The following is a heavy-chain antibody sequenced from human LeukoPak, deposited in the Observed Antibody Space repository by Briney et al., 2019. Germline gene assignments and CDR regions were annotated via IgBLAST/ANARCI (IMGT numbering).Heavy chain of an antibody. J-gene: IGHJ5*02. D-gene: IGHD3-22*01. CDR1: GFSLSTSGVG. V-gene: IGHV2-5*01. CDR3: AHRSGDYYDRSCYYWFDP. Sequence: SGPTLVKPTQTLTLTCTFSGFSLSTSGVGVGWIRQPPGKALEWLALIYWNDDKRYSPSLNRRLTITRDTSKNQVVLTMTNMDPVDTATYFRAHRSGDYYDRSCYYWFDPWGQGTLVTVSS. CDR2: IYWNDDK.